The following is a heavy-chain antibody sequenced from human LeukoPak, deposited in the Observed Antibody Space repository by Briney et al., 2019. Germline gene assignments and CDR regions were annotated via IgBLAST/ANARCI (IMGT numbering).Heavy chain of an antibody. V-gene: IGHV3-30*18. CDR2: ISYDGSNK. CDR1: GFTFSSYG. J-gene: IGHJ4*02. Sequence: GGSLRLSCAASGFTFSSYGMHWVRQAPGKGLEWVAVISYDGSNKYYADSVKGRFTISRDNSKNTLYLQMNSLRAEDTAVYYCAKDRFHHSGGWYGLFGYWGQGTLVTVSS. D-gene: IGHD6-19*01. CDR3: AKDRFHHSGGWYGLFGY.